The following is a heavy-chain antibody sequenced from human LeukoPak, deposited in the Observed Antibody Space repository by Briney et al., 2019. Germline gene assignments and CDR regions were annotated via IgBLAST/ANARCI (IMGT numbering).Heavy chain of an antibody. V-gene: IGHV1-2*04. CDR1: GGTFSSYA. CDR2: INPNSGGT. CDR3: ARAVVYGSYYYYYGMDV. Sequence: ASVKVSCKASGGTFSSYAISWVRQAPGQGLEWMGWINPNSGGTNYAQKFQGWVTMTRDTSISTAYMELSRLRSDDTAVYYCARAVVYGSYYYYYGMDVWGQGTTVTVSS. J-gene: IGHJ6*02. D-gene: IGHD1-26*01.